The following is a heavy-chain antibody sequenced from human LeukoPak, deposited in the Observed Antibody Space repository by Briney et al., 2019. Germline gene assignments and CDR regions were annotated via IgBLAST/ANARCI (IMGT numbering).Heavy chain of an antibody. D-gene: IGHD2-2*01. CDR1: GLGVHTFA. J-gene: IGHJ6*03. V-gene: IGHV3-30*02. CDR2: IRYDGSNK. CDR3: ATAVPAAQYAPYYYSMDV. Sequence: XGAXXXXXAVSGLGVHTFARRGVRQAPGKGLXGVAFIRYDGSNKYYAASVNGRFTISRDNSKNTLYLQMNSLRPDDTAVYYCATAVPAAQYAPYYYSMDVWGKGTTVTVS.